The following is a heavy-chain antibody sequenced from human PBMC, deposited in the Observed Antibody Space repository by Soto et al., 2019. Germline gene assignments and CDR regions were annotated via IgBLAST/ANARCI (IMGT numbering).Heavy chain of an antibody. J-gene: IGHJ4*02. CDR3: AREKAYSKDY. V-gene: IGHV3-33*01. CDR2: IWHDGSNK. Sequence: GGSLRLSCAASGFTFNNYGMHWVRQAPGKGLEWVAIIWHDGSNKYYADSVKGRFTISRDNSKNTLYLQMNSLRAEDTAVYYCAREKAYSKDYWGQGTLVTVSS. D-gene: IGHD4-4*01. CDR1: GFTFNNYG.